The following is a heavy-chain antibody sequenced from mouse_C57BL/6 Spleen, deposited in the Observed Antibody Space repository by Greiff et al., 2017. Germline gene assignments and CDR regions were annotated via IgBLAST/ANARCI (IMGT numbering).Heavy chain of an antibody. D-gene: IGHD2-5*01. CDR3: ARQDYSNCVDY. J-gene: IGHJ2*01. CDR2: ISSCGSYT. CDR1: GFTFSSYG. V-gene: IGHV5-6*01. Sequence: EVHLVESGGDLVKPGGSLKLSCAASGFTFSSYGMSWVRQTPDKRLEWVATISSCGSYTYYPDSVKGRFTISRDNAKNTLYLQMSSLKSEDTAMYYCARQDYSNCVDYWGQGTTLTVSS.